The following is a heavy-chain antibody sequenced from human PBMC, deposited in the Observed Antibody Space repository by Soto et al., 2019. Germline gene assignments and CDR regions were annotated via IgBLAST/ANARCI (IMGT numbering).Heavy chain of an antibody. CDR1: GGSFSGYY. CDR3: ARGRHAHDSSGYSPDYYFDY. Sequence: PSETLSLTCAVYGGSFSGYYWSWIRQPPGKGLEWIGEINHSGSTNYNPSLKSRVTISVDTPKNQFSPKLSSVTAADTAVYYCARGRHAHDSSGYSPDYYFDYWGQGTLVTVSS. J-gene: IGHJ4*02. CDR2: INHSGST. D-gene: IGHD3-22*01. V-gene: IGHV4-34*01.